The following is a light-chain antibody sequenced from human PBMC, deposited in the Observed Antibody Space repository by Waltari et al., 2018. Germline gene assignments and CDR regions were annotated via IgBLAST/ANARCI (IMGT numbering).Light chain of an antibody. CDR3: SSYTSSSTVV. Sequence: QSAPSQPASVSGSPGQSITISCTGSSSDVGGYNYVSWYQQHPGKAPNLMIYEVSNRPSGVSNRVSGSKSGNTASLTISGLQAEDEADYYCSSYTSSSTVVFGGGTKLTVL. V-gene: IGLV2-14*01. J-gene: IGLJ2*01. CDR1: SSDVGGYNY. CDR2: EVS.